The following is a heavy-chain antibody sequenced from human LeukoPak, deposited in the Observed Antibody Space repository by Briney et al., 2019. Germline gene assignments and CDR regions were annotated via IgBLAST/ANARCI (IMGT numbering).Heavy chain of an antibody. CDR2: IYYSGST. Sequence: SETLSLTCTVSGGSISSYYWSWIRQPPGKGLEWIGYIYYSGSTNYNPSLKSRVTISVDTSKNQFSLKLSSVTAADTAVYYCARVTNYYYYMDVWGKGTTVTISS. CDR3: ARVTNYYYYMDV. CDR1: GGSISSYY. J-gene: IGHJ6*03. V-gene: IGHV4-59*01.